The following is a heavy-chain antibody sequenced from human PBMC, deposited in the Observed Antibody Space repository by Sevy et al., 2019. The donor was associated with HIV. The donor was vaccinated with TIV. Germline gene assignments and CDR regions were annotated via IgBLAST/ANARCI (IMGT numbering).Heavy chain of an antibody. CDR3: ARGGHLSLDAFDV. Sequence: GESLKISCQASGYSFTAHWIGWVRQMPGKGLEWMGILFPGNSDVRSFQGQVTVSVDKSTDTAYLQWGSLTASDSAIYYCARGGHLSLDAFDVWGLGTIVTVS. V-gene: IGHV5-51*01. CDR2: LFPGNSDV. J-gene: IGHJ3*01. CDR1: GYSFTAHW. D-gene: IGHD2-15*01.